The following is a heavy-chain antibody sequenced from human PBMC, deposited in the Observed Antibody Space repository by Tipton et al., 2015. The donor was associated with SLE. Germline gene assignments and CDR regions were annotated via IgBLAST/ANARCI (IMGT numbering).Heavy chain of an antibody. CDR2: IHSSGST. J-gene: IGHJ4*02. Sequence: TLSLTCTVSGGSLHSYYWSWIRQPPGKGLEWIGYIHSSGSTNYNSSLESRVTISIDTSRNQFSLKLTSVTAADTAVYYCARSDGGYWGQGTLVTVSS. V-gene: IGHV4-59*01. CDR1: GGSLHSYY. CDR3: ARSDGGY. D-gene: IGHD3-16*01.